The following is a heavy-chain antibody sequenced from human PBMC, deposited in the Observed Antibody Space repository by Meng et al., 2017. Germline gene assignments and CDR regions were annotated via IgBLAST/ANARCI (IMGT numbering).Heavy chain of an antibody. Sequence: QVHLGQSGAEMYMPGALVKVPCKASGYTVPSYAMHWVRQAPGQRLEWMGWINAGNGNTKYSQKFQGRGTITRDTSASTAYMELSSLRSEDTAVYDCARDKLKTFDPWGQGTLVTVSS. J-gene: IGHJ5*02. V-gene: IGHV1-3*01. CDR3: ARDKLKTFDP. CDR1: GYTVPSYA. CDR2: INAGNGNT.